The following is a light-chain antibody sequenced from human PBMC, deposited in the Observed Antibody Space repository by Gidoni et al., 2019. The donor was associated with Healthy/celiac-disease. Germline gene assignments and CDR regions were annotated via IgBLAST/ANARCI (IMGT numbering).Light chain of an antibody. V-gene: IGKV1-16*02. CDR3: QQYNKYPIT. J-gene: IGKJ5*01. Sequence: DIEMTQSPPSLSASVGDRVTITCRASQDISNNLGWFQQKPGKAPKSLIYGASRLQSGVPSKFSGSGSGTDFTLAITSLQPDDSATYYCQQYNKYPITFGQGTRLEIK. CDR2: GAS. CDR1: QDISNN.